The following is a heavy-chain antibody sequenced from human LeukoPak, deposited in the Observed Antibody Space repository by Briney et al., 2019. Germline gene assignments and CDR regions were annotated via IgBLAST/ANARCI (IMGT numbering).Heavy chain of an antibody. Sequence: GGSLRPSYAASGFNFSTYGMSWVRQAPGKGPEWVSAINDGGTRTYYTDSVKGRFTISRDNSKSTLYLQFHSLRAEDTAIYFCATGGRDSSGYYYSRAGYFDFWGQGTLVTVSS. D-gene: IGHD3-22*01. J-gene: IGHJ4*02. CDR2: INDGGTRT. V-gene: IGHV3-23*01. CDR3: ATGGRDSSGYYYSRAGYFDF. CDR1: GFNFSTYG.